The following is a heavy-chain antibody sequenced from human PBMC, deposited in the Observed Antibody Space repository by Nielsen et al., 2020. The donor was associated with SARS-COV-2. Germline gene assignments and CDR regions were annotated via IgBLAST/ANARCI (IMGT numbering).Heavy chain of an antibody. V-gene: IGHV3-23*01. CDR3: ARDPGGMDV. CDR2: VSGSGGST. D-gene: IGHD1-26*01. CDR1: GFTFSSYA. Sequence: ESLKISCAASGFTFSSYAMSWVRQAPGKGLEWVSGVSGSGGSTYYADSVKGRFTISRDNAKNTLYLQMNSLRAEDTAVYYCARDPGGMDVWGQGTTVTVSS. J-gene: IGHJ6*02.